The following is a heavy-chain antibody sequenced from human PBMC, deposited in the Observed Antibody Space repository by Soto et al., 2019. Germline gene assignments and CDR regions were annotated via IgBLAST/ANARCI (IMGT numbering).Heavy chain of an antibody. CDR3: ARFSGYPNYYFDY. CDR1: GFTVSSNY. D-gene: IGHD5-18*01. V-gene: IGHV3-53*01. CDR2: IYSGGST. Sequence: EVQLVESGGGLIQPGGSLRLSCTASGFTVSSNYMSWVRQAPGKGLELVSVIYSGGSTYYADSVKGRFTISRDSSKNTLYLQMNSLRAEDTAVYYCARFSGYPNYYFDYWGQGTLVTVAS. J-gene: IGHJ4*02.